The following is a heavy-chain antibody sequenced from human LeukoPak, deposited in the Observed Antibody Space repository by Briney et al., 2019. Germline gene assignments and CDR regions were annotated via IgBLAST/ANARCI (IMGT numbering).Heavy chain of an antibody. CDR3: ARGEGMVAFDI. D-gene: IGHD4/OR15-4a*01. V-gene: IGHV3-30-3*01. Sequence: GGSLRLSCAASGFTFSSYAMHWVRQAPGKGLEWVAVISYDGSNKYYADSVKGRFTISRDNSKNTLYLQMNSLRAEDTAVYYCARGEGMVAFDIWGQGTMVTVSS. CDR2: ISYDGSNK. J-gene: IGHJ3*02. CDR1: GFTFSSYA.